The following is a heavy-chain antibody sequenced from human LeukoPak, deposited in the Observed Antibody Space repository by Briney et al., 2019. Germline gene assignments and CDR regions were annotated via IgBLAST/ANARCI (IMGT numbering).Heavy chain of an antibody. CDR3: ASGVTRRFRAYYFDY. D-gene: IGHD3-10*01. CDR2: IYTSGST. Sequence: PSQTLSLTCTVSGGSISSGSYYWSWIRQPAGKGLEWIGRIYTSGSTNYNPSLKSRVTISVDTSKNQFSLKLSSVTAADTAVYYCASGVTRRFRAYYFDYWGQGTLVTVSS. V-gene: IGHV4-61*02. J-gene: IGHJ4*02. CDR1: GGSISSGSYY.